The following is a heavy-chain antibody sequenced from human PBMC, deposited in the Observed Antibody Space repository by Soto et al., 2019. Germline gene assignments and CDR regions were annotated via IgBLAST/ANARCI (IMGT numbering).Heavy chain of an antibody. Sequence: QVQLVQSGAEVKKPGASVKVSCEASGYTFTDYYMHWVRQSPGQGLEWMGWIHPNSGGTKFPQKFQGRVIRTRDTSISTAYLELSGLTSDDTAVYYCARAGLPTLELATTYWGQGTQVTVSS. CDR2: IHPNSGGT. D-gene: IGHD3-16*01. CDR3: ARAGLPTLELATTY. J-gene: IGHJ4*02. CDR1: GYTFTDYY. V-gene: IGHV1-2*02.